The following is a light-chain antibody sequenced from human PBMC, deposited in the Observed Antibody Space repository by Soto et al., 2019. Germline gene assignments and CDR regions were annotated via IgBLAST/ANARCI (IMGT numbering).Light chain of an antibody. CDR1: SSNIVTNH. CDR2: RNS. J-gene: IGLJ3*02. Sequence: QSVLTQPPSASGTPGQRVTISCSGSSSNIVTNHVYWYQHLPGTAPKLLIYRNSLRPSGVPDRFSGSKSGTSASLATSGIRSEDEADYYCAAWDDSLSGWVFGGGTKVTVL. V-gene: IGLV1-47*01. CDR3: AAWDDSLSGWV.